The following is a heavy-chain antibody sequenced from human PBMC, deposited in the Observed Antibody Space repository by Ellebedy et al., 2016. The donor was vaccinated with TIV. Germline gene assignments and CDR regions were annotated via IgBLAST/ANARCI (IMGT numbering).Heavy chain of an antibody. J-gene: IGHJ4*02. V-gene: IGHV1-18*01. D-gene: IGHD3-22*01. CDR2: ISGSNGNT. CDR1: GYSFSSYT. CDR3: AREGAYDSGGYYELFDY. Sequence: ASVKVSXKGSGYSFSSYTIGWVRQAPGQGLEWMGWISGSNGNTKYAQKFQGRVTMTTDTSTNTAYMELRSLRSDDTAVCYCAREGAYDSGGYYELFDYWGQGTLVTVSS.